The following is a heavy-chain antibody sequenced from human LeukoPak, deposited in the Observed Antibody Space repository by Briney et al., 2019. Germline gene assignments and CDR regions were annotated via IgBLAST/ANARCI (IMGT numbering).Heavy chain of an antibody. CDR1: GDSISSYQ. V-gene: IGHV4-59*08. J-gene: IGHJ4*02. CDR3: ARRFDS. Sequence: SETPSLTCTVSGDSISSYQWNWVRQPPGKGLEWIGCIYYSGSTNYNPSLKSRVTISVDTSKNQFSLTLTSVTAADTAIYYCARRFDSWGQGALVTVSS. CDR2: IYYSGST.